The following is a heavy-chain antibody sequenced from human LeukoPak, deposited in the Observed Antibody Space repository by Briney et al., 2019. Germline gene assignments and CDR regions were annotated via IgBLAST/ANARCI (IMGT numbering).Heavy chain of an antibody. J-gene: IGHJ5*02. Sequence: ASVKVSCKVSGYTLTELSMHWVRQAPGQGLEWMGWINPKNGGANYAPSFQGRVTMTRDRSISTVYMELTRLTSDDTAVFYCARASFWESPINWFDPWGQGTLVTVSS. D-gene: IGHD3-16*01. CDR2: INPKNGGA. V-gene: IGHV1-2*07. CDR1: GYTLTELS. CDR3: ARASFWESPINWFDP.